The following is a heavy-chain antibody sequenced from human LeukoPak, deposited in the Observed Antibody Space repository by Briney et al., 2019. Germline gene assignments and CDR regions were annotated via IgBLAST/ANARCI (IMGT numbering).Heavy chain of an antibody. V-gene: IGHV3-13*01. CDR3: VRGGEIGLDY. CDR1: GYTFNTYD. J-gene: IGHJ4*01. CDR2: IDSSGGYT. D-gene: IGHD3-16*01. Sequence: PGRSLRLSCAASGYTFNTYDMHWVRQTTGQGLEWISSIDSSGGYTYYAGSVKGRFTISRENDKNSLYLHMNSLRVGDTAVYSCVRGGEIGLDYWGHGTLVTVSS.